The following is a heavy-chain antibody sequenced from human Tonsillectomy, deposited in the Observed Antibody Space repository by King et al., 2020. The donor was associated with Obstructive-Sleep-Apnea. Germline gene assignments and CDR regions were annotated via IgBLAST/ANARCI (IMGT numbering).Heavy chain of an antibody. J-gene: IGHJ4*02. D-gene: IGHD1-26*01. CDR1: RYRFTSYW. Sequence: GQLVQSGAEVKKPGESLKISCKGYRYRFTSYWIGWVRQMPGKGLECMGIIYPGDSDTRYSPSFQGQVTISADKSISTAYLQWSRLKASDSAMYYCARRESGSYTNFDYWGQGTLVTVSS. V-gene: IGHV5-51*01. CDR3: ARRESGSYTNFDY. CDR2: IYPGDSDT.